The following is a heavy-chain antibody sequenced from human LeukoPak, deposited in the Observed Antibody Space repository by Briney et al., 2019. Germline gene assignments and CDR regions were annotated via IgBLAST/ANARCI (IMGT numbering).Heavy chain of an antibody. CDR1: GGSISSGGYY. CDR3: ARDLIVGATNWFDL. D-gene: IGHD1-26*01. Sequence: SETLSLTCTVSGGSISSGGYYWSWVRQHPGKGLEWIGYIYYSGSTYYNPSLKSRVTISVDTSKNQFSLKLISVTAADTAVYYCARDLIVGATNWFDLWGQGTLVTVSS. CDR2: IYYSGST. V-gene: IGHV4-31*03. J-gene: IGHJ5*02.